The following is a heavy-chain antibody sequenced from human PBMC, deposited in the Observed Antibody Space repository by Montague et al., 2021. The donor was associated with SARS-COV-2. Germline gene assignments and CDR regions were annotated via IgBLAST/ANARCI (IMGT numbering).Heavy chain of an antibody. J-gene: IGHJ4*02. D-gene: IGHD6-19*01. Sequence: SETVSLTCTVSGGSISSSSYYWGWIRQPPGKGLEWIGSIYYSGSTHYNPSLKSRVTISADTSKNQFSLKLSSVTAADTAVYYCARQRRGGLVSTPRFFDYWGQGTLVTVSS. CDR1: GGSISSSSYY. V-gene: IGHV4-39*01. CDR2: IYYSGST. CDR3: ARQRRGGLVSTPRFFDY.